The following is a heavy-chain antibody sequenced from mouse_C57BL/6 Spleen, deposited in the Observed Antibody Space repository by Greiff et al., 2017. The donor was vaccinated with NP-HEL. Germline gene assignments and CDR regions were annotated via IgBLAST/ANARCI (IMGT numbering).Heavy chain of an antibody. V-gene: IGHV1-26*01. J-gene: IGHJ2*01. CDR2: INPNNGGT. CDR1: GYTFTDYY. Sequence: EVQLQQSGPELVKPGASVKISCKASGYTFTDYYMNWVKQSHGKSLEWIGDINPNNGGTSYNQKFKGKATLTVDKSSSTAYMELRSLTSEDSAVYYCASGHDYDGYYFDYWGQGTTLTVSS. D-gene: IGHD2-4*01. CDR3: ASGHDYDGYYFDY.